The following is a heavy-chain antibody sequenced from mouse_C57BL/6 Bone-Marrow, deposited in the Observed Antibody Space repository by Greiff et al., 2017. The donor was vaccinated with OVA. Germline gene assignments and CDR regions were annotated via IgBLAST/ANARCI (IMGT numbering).Heavy chain of an antibody. CDR2: INYDGSST. D-gene: IGHD2-5*01. CDR3: ARDTSNYGWYFDV. Sequence: EVNLVESEGGLVQPGSSMKLSCTASGFTFSDYYMAWVRQVPEKGLEWVANINYDGSSTYYLDSLNSRFIISRDNAKNILYLQMSSLKSEDTATYYCARDTSNYGWYFDVWGTGTTVTVSS. CDR1: GFTFSDYY. J-gene: IGHJ1*03. V-gene: IGHV5-16*01.